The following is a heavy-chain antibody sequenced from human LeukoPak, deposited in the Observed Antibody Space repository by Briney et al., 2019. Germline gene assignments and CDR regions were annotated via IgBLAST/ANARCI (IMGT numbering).Heavy chain of an antibody. CDR1: GGSITDYY. J-gene: IGHJ4*02. V-gene: IGHV4-59*01. CDR2: IYHTGST. D-gene: IGHD1-26*01. Sequence: SETLSLTCTVSGGSITDYYWSWLRQPPGKGLQWIGFIYHTGSTRYNPSLRSRVTISLDTSKNQFSLKLSSVTAADTAVYYCASGHYPFEYWGQGTLVTVSS. CDR3: ASGHYPFEY.